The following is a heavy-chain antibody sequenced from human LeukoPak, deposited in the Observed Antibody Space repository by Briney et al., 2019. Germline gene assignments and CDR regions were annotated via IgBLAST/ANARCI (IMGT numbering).Heavy chain of an antibody. CDR3: AREGFDP. J-gene: IGHJ5*02. CDR1: GFTFSSYS. CDR2: ISSSSSYI. V-gene: IGHV3-21*06. Sequence: PGGSLRLSCAASGFTFSSYSMNWVRQAPGKGLEWVSSISSSSSYIYYADSVKGRFTISRDNSKNTVYLQMDSLRNEDTAVYYCAREGFDPWGQGTLVTVSS.